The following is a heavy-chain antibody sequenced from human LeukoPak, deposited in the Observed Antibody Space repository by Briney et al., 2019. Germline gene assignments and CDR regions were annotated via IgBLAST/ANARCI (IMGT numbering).Heavy chain of an antibody. CDR3: ARHPAHDAFDI. V-gene: IGHV4-61*05. CDR1: DDSIRGSIYF. J-gene: IGHJ3*02. CDR2: VSYSGST. Sequence: PSETLSLTCTVSDDSIRGSIYFWSWIRQPPGKGLEWIGYVSYSGSTDYSPSLKGRVAIPIDMSKNQFSLKLSSVTAADTAVYYCARHPAHDAFDIWGQGTMVTVSS.